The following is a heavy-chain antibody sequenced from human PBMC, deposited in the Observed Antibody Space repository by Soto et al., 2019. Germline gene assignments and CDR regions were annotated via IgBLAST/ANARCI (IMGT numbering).Heavy chain of an antibody. CDR2: ISGSSGYT. Sequence: QVQLVESGGGLVKPGGSLRLSCAASGFTFSDSYMSWIRQAPGKRLQWVAYISGSSGYTGYADSVKGRFTISRDNAKNSLYLQMNSLRAEDTAVYYCARDRGGYGPPDVWGQGTTVTVSS. CDR1: GFTFSDSY. J-gene: IGHJ6*02. CDR3: ARDRGGYGPPDV. D-gene: IGHD3-10*01. V-gene: IGHV3-11*06.